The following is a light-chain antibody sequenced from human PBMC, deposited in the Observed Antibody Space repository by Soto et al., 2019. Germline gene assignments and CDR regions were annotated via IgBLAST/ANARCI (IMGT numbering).Light chain of an antibody. V-gene: IGKV1-12*01. Sequence: DIQMPQSPSSLSASVGDRVNISCRASQDIGSRLAWYQQKPGKAPKILIYAAASLHSGVPSRFSATFSGTDFTLTINSLQPEDLATYFCQQGNSFPLTFGPGTKVDLK. J-gene: IGKJ3*01. CDR2: AAA. CDR1: QDIGSR. CDR3: QQGNSFPLT.